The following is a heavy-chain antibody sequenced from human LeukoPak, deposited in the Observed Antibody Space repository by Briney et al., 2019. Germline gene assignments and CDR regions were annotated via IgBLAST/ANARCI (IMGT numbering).Heavy chain of an antibody. J-gene: IGHJ4*02. CDR3: AKGKRYPDY. CDR1: GFTFSSYG. CDR2: LNLDGSDK. Sequence: PGGSLRLSCAASGFTFSSYGMHWVRQAPGKGLGWVASLNLDGSDKYYVDSVKGRFTISRDNAKNSLYPQMDSLRVEDTAVYYCAKGKRYPDYWGQGTLVTVSS. D-gene: IGHD1-1*01. V-gene: IGHV3-7*03.